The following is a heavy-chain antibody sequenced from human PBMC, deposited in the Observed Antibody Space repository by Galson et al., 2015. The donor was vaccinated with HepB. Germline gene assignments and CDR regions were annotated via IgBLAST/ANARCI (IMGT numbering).Heavy chain of an antibody. V-gene: IGHV1-46*01. CDR2: INPSGGST. CDR3: ARCRDGGDCYSWFQH. D-gene: IGHD2-21*02. CDR1: GSTFTSYY. J-gene: IGHJ1*01. Sequence: SVTVSCKASGSTFTSYYMHWVRQAPGQGLEWMGIINPSGGSTSYAQKFQGRVTMTRDTSTSTVYMELSSLRSEDTAVYYCARCRDGGDCYSWFQHWGQGTLVTVSS.